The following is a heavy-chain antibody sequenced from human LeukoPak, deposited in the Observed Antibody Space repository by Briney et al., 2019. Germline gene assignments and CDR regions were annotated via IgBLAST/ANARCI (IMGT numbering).Heavy chain of an antibody. J-gene: IGHJ1*01. CDR1: GYTLNALS. Sequence: ASVKVSCKASGYTLNALSIHWVRQAPGKGLEWMGGLDPVDGETIYAQRFQGRVTMTEDTSTDTAYLDLRSLRSDDTAVYYCTTSRRFYYGPGTFQYWGQGTLLTVSS. D-gene: IGHD3-10*01. CDR3: TTSRRFYYGPGTFQY. V-gene: IGHV1-24*01. CDR2: LDPVDGET.